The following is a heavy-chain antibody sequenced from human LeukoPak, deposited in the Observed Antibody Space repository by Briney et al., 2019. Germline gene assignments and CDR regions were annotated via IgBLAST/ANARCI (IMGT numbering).Heavy chain of an antibody. CDR1: GGTFSSYA. J-gene: IGHJ4*02. D-gene: IGHD6-19*01. V-gene: IGHV1-69*13. Sequence: SVKVSCKASGGTFSSYAISWVRQAPGQGLEWMGGIIPIFGTANYAQKFQGRVTITADESTSTAYMELSSLRSEDTAVFYCASLVAVVSGWYYFDYWGQGTLVTVSS. CDR2: IIPIFGTA. CDR3: ASLVAVVSGWYYFDY.